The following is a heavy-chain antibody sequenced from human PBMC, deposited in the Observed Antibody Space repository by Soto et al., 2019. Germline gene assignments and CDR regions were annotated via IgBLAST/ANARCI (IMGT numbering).Heavy chain of an antibody. Sequence: QVQLQESGPGLLKPSQTLSLTCTVSGGSINSGGYCWSWIRQHQGKGLDWIGCISYGGSTSYNPSLQSRVTISVDTSKNQFSLKLTSVTAADTAVYYCSRGILVWGQGALITVSS. CDR2: ISYGGST. CDR1: GGSINSGGYC. D-gene: IGHD5-18*01. V-gene: IGHV4-31*03. CDR3: SRGILV. J-gene: IGHJ4*02.